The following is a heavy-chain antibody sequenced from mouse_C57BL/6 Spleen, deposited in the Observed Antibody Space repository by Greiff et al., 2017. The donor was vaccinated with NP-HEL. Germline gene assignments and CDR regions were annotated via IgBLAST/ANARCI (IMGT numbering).Heavy chain of an antibody. CDR1: GFNIKDYY. CDR2: IDPEDGDT. CDR3: TKVSQATDFDY. Sequence: VQLKQSGAELVRPGASVKLSCTASGFNIKDYYMHWVKQRPEQGLEWIGRIDPEDGDTEYAPKFQGKATMTADTSSNTAYLQLSSLTSEDTAVYYCTKVSQATDFDYWGQGTTLTVSS. V-gene: IGHV14-1*01. J-gene: IGHJ2*01. D-gene: IGHD3-2*02.